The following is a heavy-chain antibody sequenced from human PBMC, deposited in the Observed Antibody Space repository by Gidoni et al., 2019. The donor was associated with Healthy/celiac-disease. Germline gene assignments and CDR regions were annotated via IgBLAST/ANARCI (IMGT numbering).Heavy chain of an antibody. CDR1: GFTFISYA. CDR2: ISGSGGST. V-gene: IGHV3-23*01. J-gene: IGHJ6*02. D-gene: IGHD2-2*02. Sequence: EVQLLDSGGGLVQPGGSLRLSCAASGFTFISYAMSWVRQAPGKGLEWVSAISGSGGSTYYEDSVKGRFTISRDNSKNTLYLQMNRLRAEDTAVYYCAKAHGYCSSTSCYNPYYYYGMDVWGQGTTVTVSS. CDR3: AKAHGYCSSTSCYNPYYYYGMDV.